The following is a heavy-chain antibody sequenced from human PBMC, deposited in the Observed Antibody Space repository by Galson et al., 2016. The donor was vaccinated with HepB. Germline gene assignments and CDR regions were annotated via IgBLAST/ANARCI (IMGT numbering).Heavy chain of an antibody. CDR1: GFTFNFYA. J-gene: IGHJ6*02. D-gene: IGHD1-7*01. CDR2: ISFDGTNK. CDR3: AKDHTGSTVGWSDGMDV. V-gene: IGHV3-30-3*01. Sequence: SLRLSCAVSGFTFNFYAMNWVRQAPGKGLEWVALISFDGTNKYYADSVKGRFTISRDDSKNTLYLQMNGLRAEDTAVYYCAKDHTGSTVGWSDGMDVWGQGTRVTVSS.